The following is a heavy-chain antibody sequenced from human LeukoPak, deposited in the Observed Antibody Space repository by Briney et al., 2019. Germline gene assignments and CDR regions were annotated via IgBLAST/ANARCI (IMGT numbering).Heavy chain of an antibody. V-gene: IGHV4-59*08. Sequence: KPSETLSRTCTVSGGSISSYYWNWIRQPPGEGLEWIGSINYSGRTNYNPSLKSRVTISVDTSRNQFSLKLSSVTAADTAVYYCARREYSCGYIYWGQGPLVTVSS. CDR1: GGSISSYY. D-gene: IGHD5-18*01. CDR2: INYSGRT. CDR3: ARREYSCGYIY. J-gene: IGHJ4*02.